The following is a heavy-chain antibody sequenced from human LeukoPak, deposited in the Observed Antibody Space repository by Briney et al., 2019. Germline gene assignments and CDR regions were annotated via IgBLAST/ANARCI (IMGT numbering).Heavy chain of an antibody. CDR2: TYYSGNA. CDR3: ARDVCFGGSCYSDYFDY. V-gene: IGHV4-59*01. Sequence: SETLSLTCTVSGGSISSYYWSWIRQPPGPGLEWIGYTYYSGNANYNPSLKSRVTISIDTSKNQFSLKLSSVTAADTAVYYCARDVCFGGSCYSDYFDYWGQGALVTVSS. J-gene: IGHJ4*02. CDR1: GGSISSYY. D-gene: IGHD2-15*01.